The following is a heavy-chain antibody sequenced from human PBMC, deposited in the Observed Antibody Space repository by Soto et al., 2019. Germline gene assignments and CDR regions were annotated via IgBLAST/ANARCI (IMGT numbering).Heavy chain of an antibody. CDR2: VFHSGST. CDR1: GGSISSSSYY. CDR3: ARRICTNISCYVPEGNWLDP. J-gene: IGHJ5*02. Sequence: SETLSLTCTVSGGSISSSSYYWGWIRQPPGKGLEWIGYVFHSGSTNYNPSLKSRVSISLDTSKNQFSLKLTSVTAADTAVYYCARRICTNISCYVPEGNWLDPWGQGILVTVSS. D-gene: IGHD2-2*01. V-gene: IGHV4-61*05.